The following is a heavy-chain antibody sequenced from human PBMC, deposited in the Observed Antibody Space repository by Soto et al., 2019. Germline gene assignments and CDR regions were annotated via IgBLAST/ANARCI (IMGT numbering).Heavy chain of an antibody. CDR2: IYYSGST. D-gene: IGHD1-20*01. CDR1: GGSVSSGIYY. V-gene: IGHV4-61*01. J-gene: IGHJ5*02. Sequence: SETLSLTCTVSGGSVSSGIYYWSWIRQPPGKGLELIGYIYYSGSTNYNPSLKSRVTISVDTSKNQFSLKLSSVTTADTAVYYCAGVGYNERSDYLSNWFDPWGQGTVVTVS. CDR3: AGVGYNERSDYLSNWFDP.